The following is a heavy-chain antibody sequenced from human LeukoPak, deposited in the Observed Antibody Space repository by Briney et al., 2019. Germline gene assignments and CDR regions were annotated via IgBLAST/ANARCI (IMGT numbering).Heavy chain of an antibody. J-gene: IGHJ5*02. V-gene: IGHV3-11*01. Sequence: PGGSLRLSCAASRVSFSDYYMRWIRQAPGKGLEWVSYISSSGSAIYYADSVKGRFTISRDNAKNSMYLQMDSLRAEDTAVYYCASGGRRYCSTAGCYGGSWFDPWGQGTLVTVSS. CDR3: ASGGRRYCSTAGCYGGSWFDP. CDR2: ISSSGSAI. D-gene: IGHD2-2*01. CDR1: RVSFSDYY.